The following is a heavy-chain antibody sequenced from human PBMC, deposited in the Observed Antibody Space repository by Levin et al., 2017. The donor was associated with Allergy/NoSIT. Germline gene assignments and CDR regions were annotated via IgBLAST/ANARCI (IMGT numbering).Heavy chain of an antibody. V-gene: IGHV3-23*01. CDR1: GFTFNNYA. CDR2: IIGSGDST. J-gene: IGHJ4*02. D-gene: IGHD3-10*01. Sequence: GGSLRLSCVASGFTFNNYAMNWVRQAPGKGLEWVSAIIGSGDSTYYADSVKGRFTISRDNSKNTLYLLMNSLRAEDTAVYYCAKGAGGSGRYWGQGTLVTVSS. CDR3: AKGAGGSGRY.